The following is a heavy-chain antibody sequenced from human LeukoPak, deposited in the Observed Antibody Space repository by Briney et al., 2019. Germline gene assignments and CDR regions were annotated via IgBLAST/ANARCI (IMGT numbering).Heavy chain of an antibody. J-gene: IGHJ4*02. Sequence: RSGGSLRLSCAASGFTFSSYGMHWVRQAPGKGLEWVAVIWYDGSNKYYAGSVKGRFTISRDNSKNTLYLQMNSLRAEDTAVYYCAREWGTVTRGVFDYWGQGTLVTVSS. CDR2: IWYDGSNK. CDR3: AREWGTVTRGVFDY. V-gene: IGHV3-33*01. CDR1: GFTFSSYG. D-gene: IGHD4-17*01.